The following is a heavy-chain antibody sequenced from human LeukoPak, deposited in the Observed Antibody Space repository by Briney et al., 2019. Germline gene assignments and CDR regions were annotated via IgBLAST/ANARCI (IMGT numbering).Heavy chain of an antibody. CDR1: SGSFSGYY. Sequence: PSETLSLTCAVYSGSFSGYYWSWIRQPPGKELEWIGEINHSGTTNYNPSLKSRVTISVDTSKNQFSLKLSSVTAADTAVYYCARGWSQLRPWGQGTLVTVSS. CDR2: INHSGTT. CDR3: ARGWSQLRP. V-gene: IGHV4-34*01. J-gene: IGHJ4*02. D-gene: IGHD2-15*01.